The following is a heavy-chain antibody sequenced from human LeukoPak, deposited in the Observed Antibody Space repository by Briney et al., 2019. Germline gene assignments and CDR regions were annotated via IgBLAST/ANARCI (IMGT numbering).Heavy chain of an antibody. J-gene: IGHJ4*02. CDR3: ARGRRGSSNWGFDY. D-gene: IGHD6-13*01. Sequence: SQPQSLTCAVSGGSISSGGYSWSWIRQPPGKGLEWIGYIYHSGSTYYNPSLKSRVTISVDRSKNQFSLKLSSVTAADTALYYCARGRRGSSNWGFDYWGQGTLVTVSS. CDR2: IYHSGST. V-gene: IGHV4-30-2*01. CDR1: GGSISSGGYS.